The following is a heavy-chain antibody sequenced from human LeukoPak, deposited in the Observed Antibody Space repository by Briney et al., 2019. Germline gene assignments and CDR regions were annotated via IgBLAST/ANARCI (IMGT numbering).Heavy chain of an antibody. CDR1: GGSISSYY. D-gene: IGHD1-14*01. CDR3: ARLRPGFDL. V-gene: IGHV4-4*09. Sequence: SETLSLTCTVSGGSISSYYWSWIRQPPAKGLEWIGYIYTSGSTNYNPSLKSRVTISVDTSKNQFSLKLSSVTAADTAVYYCARLRPGFDLWGRGTLVTVSS. CDR2: IYTSGST. J-gene: IGHJ2*01.